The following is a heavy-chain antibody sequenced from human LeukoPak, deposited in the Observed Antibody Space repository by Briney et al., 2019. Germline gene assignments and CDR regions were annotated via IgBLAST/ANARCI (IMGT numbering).Heavy chain of an antibody. Sequence: SETLSLTCTVSGGSISSSSYYWGWIRQPPGKGLEWIGSIYYSGSTYYNPSLKSRVTISVDVSDNQIFLKLNSVTAADTAVYYCARQPARNWFDPWGQGTLVTVSS. V-gene: IGHV4-39*01. CDR1: GGSISSSSYY. CDR3: ARQPARNWFDP. J-gene: IGHJ5*02. CDR2: IYYSGST.